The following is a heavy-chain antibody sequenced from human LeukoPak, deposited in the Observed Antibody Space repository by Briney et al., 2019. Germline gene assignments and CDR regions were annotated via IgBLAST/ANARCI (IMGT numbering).Heavy chain of an antibody. CDR3: AKDSLTAGTLDY. D-gene: IGHD6-13*01. V-gene: IGHV3-33*06. Sequence: GRSLRLSCAASGFTFSSYGMHWVRQAPGKGLDWVAVMWYDGSNKYYADSVKGRFTISRDNSKNTLYLQMNSLRAEDTAVYYCAKDSLTAGTLDYWGQGTLVTVSS. CDR1: GFTFSSYG. CDR2: MWYDGSNK. J-gene: IGHJ4*02.